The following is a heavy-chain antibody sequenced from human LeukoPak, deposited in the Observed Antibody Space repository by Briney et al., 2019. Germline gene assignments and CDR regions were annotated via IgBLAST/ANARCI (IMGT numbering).Heavy chain of an antibody. CDR1: GASINSYY. D-gene: IGHD3-10*01. CDR2: FYYSGST. Sequence: KPSETLSLTCTVSGASINSYYWSWIRQPPGKGLEWIGYFYYSGSTNYNPSLKSRVTISVDTSKNQFSLKLSSVTAADTAVYYCARDPYLRHYYGSGSYGYDPFDYWGQGTLVTVSS. CDR3: ARDPYLRHYYGSGSYGYDPFDY. J-gene: IGHJ4*02. V-gene: IGHV4-59*01.